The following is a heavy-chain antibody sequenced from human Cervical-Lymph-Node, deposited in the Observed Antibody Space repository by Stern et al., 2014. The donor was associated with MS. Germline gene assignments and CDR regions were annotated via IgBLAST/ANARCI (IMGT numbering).Heavy chain of an antibody. CDR1: GYTFSNYD. J-gene: IGHJ6*02. V-gene: IGHV1-8*01. D-gene: IGHD3-22*01. CDR3: ARGKWLLPFYGLDV. Sequence: QVQLVESGAEVKKPGASVKVSCKASGYTFSNYDFNWVRQAPGQGLAWMGWMNPISGNTGYAQKFQGRVSMTRNTSISTAYMELSILGSEDTAVYYCARGKWLLPFYGLDVWGQGTTVTVSS. CDR2: MNPISGNT.